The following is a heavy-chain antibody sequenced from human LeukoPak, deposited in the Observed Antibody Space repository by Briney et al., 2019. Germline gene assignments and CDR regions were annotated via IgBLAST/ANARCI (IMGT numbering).Heavy chain of an antibody. CDR2: IYYSVTT. Sequence: SETLSLTCTVSGGSISSSDYYWGWIRQPPGKGLEWIGSIYYSVTTYYNPSLKSRVTISVDTSKNQFSLKLNSVTAADTAVYYCARSVEGYCSGGSCYYYSYYMDVWGKGTTVTVSS. CDR1: GGSISSSDYY. V-gene: IGHV4-39*07. D-gene: IGHD2-15*01. CDR3: ARSVEGYCSGGSCYYYSYYMDV. J-gene: IGHJ6*03.